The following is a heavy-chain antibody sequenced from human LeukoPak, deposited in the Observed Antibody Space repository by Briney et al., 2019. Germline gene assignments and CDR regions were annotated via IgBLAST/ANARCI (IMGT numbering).Heavy chain of an antibody. J-gene: IGHJ5*02. D-gene: IGHD1-26*01. V-gene: IGHV3-23*01. CDR3: AKKYSTGLDP. Sequence: ESGGSLRLSCAASAFTFSNAWMSWVRQAPGKGLEWVSAISGSGGSTYYADSVKGRFTISRDNSKNTLYLQMNSLRAEDTAVYYCAKKYSTGLDPWGQGTLVTVSS. CDR2: ISGSGGST. CDR1: AFTFSNAW.